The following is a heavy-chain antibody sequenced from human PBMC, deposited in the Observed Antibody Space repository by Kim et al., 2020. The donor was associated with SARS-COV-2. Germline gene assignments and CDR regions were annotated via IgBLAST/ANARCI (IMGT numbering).Heavy chain of an antibody. V-gene: IGHV4-34*01. J-gene: IGHJ4*02. CDR2: T. D-gene: IGHD6-13*01. Sequence: TNYTPSLKRRVTISVDTSKNQFSLKLSSVTAADTAVYYCATYNIAAAVDYWGQGTLVTVSS. CDR3: ATYNIAAAVDY.